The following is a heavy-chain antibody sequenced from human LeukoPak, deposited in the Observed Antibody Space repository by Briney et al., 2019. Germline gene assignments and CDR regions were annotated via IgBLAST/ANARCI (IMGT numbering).Heavy chain of an antibody. CDR2: ISWNSGSI. V-gene: IGHV3-9*01. Sequence: GGSLRLSCAASGFTFSSYAMSWVRQAPGKGLEWVSGISWNSGSIGYADSVKGRFTISRDNAKNSLYLQMNSLRAEDTALYYCAKDKSRYDSSGYEDYWGQGTLVTVSS. J-gene: IGHJ4*02. CDR1: GFTFSSYA. D-gene: IGHD3-22*01. CDR3: AKDKSRYDSSGYEDY.